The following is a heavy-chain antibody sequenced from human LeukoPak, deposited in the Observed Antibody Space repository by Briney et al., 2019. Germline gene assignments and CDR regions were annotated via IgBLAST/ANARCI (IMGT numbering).Heavy chain of an antibody. CDR2: IYYSGST. V-gene: IGHV4-39*01. CDR3: ARHPLYRNIAVAGTVDY. Sequence: SETLSLTCTVSGGSISSSSYYWGWIRQPPGKGLEWIGCIYYSGSTYYNPSLKSRVTISVDTSKNQFSLKLSSVTAADTAVYYCARHPLYRNIAVAGTVDYWGQGTLVTVSS. J-gene: IGHJ4*02. D-gene: IGHD6-19*01. CDR1: GGSISSSSYY.